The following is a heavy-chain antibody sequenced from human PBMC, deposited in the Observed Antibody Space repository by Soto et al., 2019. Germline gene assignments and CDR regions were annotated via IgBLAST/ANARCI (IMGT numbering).Heavy chain of an antibody. CDR2: IHYSGST. D-gene: IGHD3-10*01. CDR1: GGSVISGNYY. Sequence: SETLSLTCTVSGGSVISGNYYWTCIRQPPGKGPEWVGYIHYSGSTNHNPSLKSRVTMSVDTAKNQFSLELTSVTAADTAVYYCASYTSGRSGPALDVWGQGTTVTVSS. V-gene: IGHV4-61*01. J-gene: IGHJ6*02. CDR3: ASYTSGRSGPALDV.